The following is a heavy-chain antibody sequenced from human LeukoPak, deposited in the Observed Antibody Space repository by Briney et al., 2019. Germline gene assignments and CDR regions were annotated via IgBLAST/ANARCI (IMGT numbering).Heavy chain of an antibody. D-gene: IGHD1-26*01. V-gene: IGHV3-49*03. CDR3: TRRASGSYAYYFDY. Sequence: PPGGSLRLSCTASGFTFGDYAMSWFRQAPGKGLEWVGFIRSKAYGGTTEYAASVKGRFTISRDDSKSIAYLQMNSLKTEDTAVYYCTRRASGSYAYYFDYWGQGTLVTVSS. J-gene: IGHJ4*02. CDR2: IRSKAYGGTT. CDR1: GFTFGDYA.